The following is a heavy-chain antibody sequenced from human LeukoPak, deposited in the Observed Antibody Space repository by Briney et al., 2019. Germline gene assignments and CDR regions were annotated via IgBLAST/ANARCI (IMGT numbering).Heavy chain of an antibody. CDR1: GFSFSTYG. Sequence: GGSLRLSCAAPGFSFSTYGMSWVRQAPGKGLEWVSTISGSGGSTYYADSVKGRFTISRDNSKNTLSLQMNSLRAEDTAVYYCAKASSSSWYLFDYWGQGTLVTVSS. J-gene: IGHJ4*02. V-gene: IGHV3-23*01. D-gene: IGHD6-13*01. CDR3: AKASSSSWYLFDY. CDR2: ISGSGGST.